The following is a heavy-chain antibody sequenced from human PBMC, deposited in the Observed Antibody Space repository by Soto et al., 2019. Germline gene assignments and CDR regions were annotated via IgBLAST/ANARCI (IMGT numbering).Heavy chain of an antibody. D-gene: IGHD1-26*01. CDR1: GFPLRNYA. Sequence: EVQLLESGGGLVQPGGSLRVSCAASGFPLRNYAMSWVRQAPGKGLEWVSAIGAGSNTYYADSVKGRFTISRDNAKNTQDLQMNSLRAEYTAVYYCAKEDVVGGSFRWFDPWGQGTLVTVSS. CDR2: IGAGSNT. V-gene: IGHV3-23*01. J-gene: IGHJ5*02. CDR3: AKEDVVGGSFRWFDP.